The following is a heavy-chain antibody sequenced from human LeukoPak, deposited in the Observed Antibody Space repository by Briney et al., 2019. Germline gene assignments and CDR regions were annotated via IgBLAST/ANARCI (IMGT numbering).Heavy chain of an antibody. Sequence: ASVKVSCKASGYTFTSYAMNWVRQAPGQGLEWMGWMNPKSGNTGYGQKFQGRVTMTRVTSITTAYMELRSLRPDDTAVYYCTKASLAFGTKYFDPWGQGTLVTVSS. CDR3: TKASLAFGTKYFDP. V-gene: IGHV1-8*02. CDR2: MNPKSGNT. D-gene: IGHD3-10*01. J-gene: IGHJ5*02. CDR1: GYTFTSYA.